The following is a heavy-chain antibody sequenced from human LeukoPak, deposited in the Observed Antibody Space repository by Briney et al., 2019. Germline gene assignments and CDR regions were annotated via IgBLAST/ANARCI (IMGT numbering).Heavy chain of an antibody. J-gene: IGHJ6*02. CDR2: INSDGSST. CDR1: GFTFSSYW. Sequence: GGSLRLSCAASGFTFSSYWMHWVRQAPGKGLVWVSRINSDGSSTSYADSVKGRFTIPRDNAKNTLYLQMNSLRAEDTAVYYCASLPYYYDSITVGYYGMDVWGQGTTVTVSS. D-gene: IGHD3-22*01. CDR3: ASLPYYYDSITVGYYGMDV. V-gene: IGHV3-74*01.